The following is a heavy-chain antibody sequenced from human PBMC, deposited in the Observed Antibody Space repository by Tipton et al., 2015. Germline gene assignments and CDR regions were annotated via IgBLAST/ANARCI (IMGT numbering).Heavy chain of an antibody. J-gene: IGHJ5*02. CDR2: INPNSGGT. D-gene: IGHD3-3*02. CDR3: VREERWAFSAVVWFDP. Sequence: QVQLVQSGAEVKKPGASVKVSCKASGYTFIGYYIHWVRQAPGQGLEWMGWINPNSGGTSSAQKFHGRVTMTRDTSISTAYMELSRLRSDDTAVYYCVREERWAFSAVVWFDPWGQGTLVTVSS. CDR1: GYTFIGYY. V-gene: IGHV1-2*02.